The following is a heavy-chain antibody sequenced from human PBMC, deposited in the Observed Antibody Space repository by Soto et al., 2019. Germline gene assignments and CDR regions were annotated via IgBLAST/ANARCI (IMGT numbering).Heavy chain of an antibody. D-gene: IGHD6-13*01. CDR2: SYYSGRT. V-gene: IGHV4-59*08. Sequence: QVQLQESGPGLVKPSETLSLTCTVSGGSISSYYWRWIRPPPGQGLAWIGYSYYSGRTNCNPSLKSRATISVDTSKNQFSLKLSSVTAADTAVYYCARIAAAPDYYYYYMDVWGKGTTVTVSS. J-gene: IGHJ6*03. CDR1: GGSISSYY. CDR3: ARIAAAPDYYYYYMDV.